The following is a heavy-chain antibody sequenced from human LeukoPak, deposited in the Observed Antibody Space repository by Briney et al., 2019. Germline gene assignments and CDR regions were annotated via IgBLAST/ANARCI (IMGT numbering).Heavy chain of an antibody. CDR3: ALGIAAAGKLDP. J-gene: IGHJ5*02. V-gene: IGHV3-21*01. CDR2: ISSSSSYI. Sequence: PGGSLRLSCAASGFTFSSYSMNWVRQAPGKGLEWVSSISSSSSYIYYADSVKGRFTISRDNAKNSLYLQMNSLRAEDTAVYYCALGIAAAGKLDPWGQGTLVTVSS. CDR1: GFTFSSYS. D-gene: IGHD6-13*01.